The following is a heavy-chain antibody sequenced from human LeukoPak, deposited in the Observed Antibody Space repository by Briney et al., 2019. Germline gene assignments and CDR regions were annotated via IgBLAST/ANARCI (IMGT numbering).Heavy chain of an antibody. CDR3: VRGPFCSGGTCTLRYFDY. CDR2: IYTSGST. Sequence: SETLSLTCTVSGGSISSYYWSWIRQPAGKGLEWIGRIYTSGSTNYNPSLKSRVTMSVDTSKNQFSLKLSSVTAADTAVYYCVRGPFCSGGTCTLRYFDYWGQGTLVTVSS. V-gene: IGHV4-4*07. D-gene: IGHD2-15*01. CDR1: GGSISSYY. J-gene: IGHJ4*02.